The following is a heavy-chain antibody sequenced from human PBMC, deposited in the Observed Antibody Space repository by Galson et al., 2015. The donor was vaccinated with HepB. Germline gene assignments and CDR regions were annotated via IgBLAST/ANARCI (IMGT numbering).Heavy chain of an antibody. Sequence: QSGAEVKKPGESLKISCKGSGYSFTSYWIGWVRQMPGKGLEWMGIIYPGDSDTRYSPSFQGQVTISADKSISTAYLQWSSLKASDTAMYYCARPVEYCSSTSCYPYYFDYWGQGTLVTVSS. CDR3: ARPVEYCSSTSCYPYYFDY. CDR1: GYSFTSYW. J-gene: IGHJ4*02. V-gene: IGHV5-51*03. D-gene: IGHD2-2*01. CDR2: IYPGDSDT.